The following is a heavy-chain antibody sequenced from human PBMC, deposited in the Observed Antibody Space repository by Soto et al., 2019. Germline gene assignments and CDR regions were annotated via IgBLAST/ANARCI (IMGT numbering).Heavy chain of an antibody. V-gene: IGHV4-31*03. Sequence: SETLSLTCTVSGGSISSGGYYWSWIRQHPGKGLEWIGYIYYSGSTYHNPSLKSRVTISVDTSKNQFSLKLNSMTAADTAVYYCARHNYGSGSTYFDYWGQGTLVTVSS. CDR1: GGSISSGGYY. CDR3: ARHNYGSGSTYFDY. CDR2: IYYSGST. D-gene: IGHD3-10*01. J-gene: IGHJ4*02.